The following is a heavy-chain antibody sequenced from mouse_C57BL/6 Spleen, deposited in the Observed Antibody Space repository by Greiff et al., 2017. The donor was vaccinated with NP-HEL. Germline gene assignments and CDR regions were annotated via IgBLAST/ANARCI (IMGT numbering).Heavy chain of an antibody. CDR3: ASDDYYGVCYAMDY. CDR2: ISSGSSTI. D-gene: IGHD1-1*01. Sequence: EVQLMESGGGLVKPGGSLKLSCAASGFTFSDYGMHWVRQAPEKGLEWVAYISSGSSTIYYADTVKGRFTISRDNAQNTLFLQMTSLRSEDTAIYYCASDDYYGVCYAMDYWGQGTSVTVSS. V-gene: IGHV5-17*01. J-gene: IGHJ4*01. CDR1: GFTFSDYG.